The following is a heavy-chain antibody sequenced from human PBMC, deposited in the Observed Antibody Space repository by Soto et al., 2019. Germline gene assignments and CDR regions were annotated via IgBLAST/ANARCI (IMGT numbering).Heavy chain of an antibody. D-gene: IGHD2-2*01. Sequence: SVKVSCKASGGTFSSYTISWVRQAPGQGLEWMGRIIPILDIANYAQKFQGRVTITADKSTSTAYMELSSLRSEDTAVYYCARIRVDYYYMDVWGKGTTVTVSS. J-gene: IGHJ6*03. CDR2: IIPILDIA. V-gene: IGHV1-69*02. CDR3: ARIRVDYYYMDV. CDR1: GGTFSSYT.